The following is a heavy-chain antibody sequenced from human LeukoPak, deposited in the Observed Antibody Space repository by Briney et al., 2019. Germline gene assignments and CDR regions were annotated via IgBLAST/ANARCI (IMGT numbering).Heavy chain of an antibody. Sequence: GGSLRLSCAASGFTFSSYAMHWVRQAPGKGLEWVAVISYDGSNKYYADSVKGRFTISRDNSKNTLYLQMNSLRAEDTAVYYCAKETGTTGGYFDYWGQGTLVTVSS. CDR3: AKETGTTGGYFDY. D-gene: IGHD1-1*01. V-gene: IGHV3-30-3*01. J-gene: IGHJ4*02. CDR1: GFTFSSYA. CDR2: ISYDGSNK.